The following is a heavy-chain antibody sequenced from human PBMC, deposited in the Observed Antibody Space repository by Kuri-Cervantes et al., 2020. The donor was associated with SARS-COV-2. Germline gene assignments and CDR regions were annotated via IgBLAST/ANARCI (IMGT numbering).Heavy chain of an antibody. J-gene: IGHJ3*02. CDR1: GYSFTSYW. CDR3: APHPHPNDAFYI. CDR2: IDPSNSYT. Sequence: KVSCKGSGYSFTSYWISWVRQMPGKGLEWMGRIDPSNSYTNYNPSFQGHVTISSDKSISTAYLQWSSLKASDTAMYDCAPHPHPNDAFYIWGQGTMVTVSS. V-gene: IGHV5-10-1*01.